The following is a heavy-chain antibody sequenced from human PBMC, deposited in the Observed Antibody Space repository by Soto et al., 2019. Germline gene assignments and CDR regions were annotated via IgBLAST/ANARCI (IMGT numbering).Heavy chain of an antibody. V-gene: IGHV4-30-4*01. D-gene: IGHD7-27*01. Sequence: QVQLQESGPGLVKPSQTLSLTCTVSGGSISTVNYWWSWIRQSPDMGLEWIGHIYNGGSTYNNPSHAXGXTXSXXTSKNQLAPTLSSVSAAATAVYYCARGPSGDKVDSWGQGTLVTVSS. CDR2: IYNGGST. CDR3: ARGPSGDKVDS. CDR1: GGSISTVNYW. J-gene: IGHJ4*02.